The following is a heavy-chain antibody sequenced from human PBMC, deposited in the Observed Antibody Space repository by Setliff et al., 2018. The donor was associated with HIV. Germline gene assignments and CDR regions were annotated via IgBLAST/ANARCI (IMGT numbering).Heavy chain of an antibody. J-gene: IGHJ4*02. V-gene: IGHV4-38-2*02. CDR3: ARDRPYSGYPD. D-gene: IGHD5-12*01. CDR2: IYHSGST. Sequence: PSETLSLTCAVSGYSISSGYYWGWIRQPPGKGLEWIGSIYHSGSTYYNPSLKSRVTISVDTSKNQFSLKLSSVTAADTAVYYCARDRPYSGYPDWGQGTLVTVSS. CDR1: GYSISSGYY.